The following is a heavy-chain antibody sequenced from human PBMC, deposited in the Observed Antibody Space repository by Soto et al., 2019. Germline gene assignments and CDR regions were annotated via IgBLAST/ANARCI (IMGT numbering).Heavy chain of an antibody. V-gene: IGHV1-69*13. D-gene: IGHD3-3*01. CDR2: IIPIFGTA. J-gene: IGHJ6*02. CDR1: GGTFSSYA. CDR3: ARGQDVRITIFGVVIPEPYYYYYGMDV. Sequence: GASVKVSCKASGGTFSSYAISWVRQAPGQGLGWMGGIIPIFGTANYAQKFQGRVTITADESTSTAYMELSSLRSEDTAVYYCARGQDVRITIFGVVIPEPYYYYYGMDVRGQGTTLTVSS.